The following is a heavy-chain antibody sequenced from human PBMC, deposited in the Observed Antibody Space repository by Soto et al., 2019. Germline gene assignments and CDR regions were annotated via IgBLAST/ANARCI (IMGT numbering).Heavy chain of an antibody. CDR1: GGTFSSYA. J-gene: IGHJ4*02. Sequence: SVKVSCKASGGTFSSYAISWVRQAPGQGLEWMGGIIPIFGTANYAQKFQGRVTITADESTSTAYMELSSLRSEDTAAYYCAGHTSGALTIFDYWGQGTLVTVSS. V-gene: IGHV1-69*13. D-gene: IGHD3-10*01. CDR3: AGHTSGALTIFDY. CDR2: IIPIFGTA.